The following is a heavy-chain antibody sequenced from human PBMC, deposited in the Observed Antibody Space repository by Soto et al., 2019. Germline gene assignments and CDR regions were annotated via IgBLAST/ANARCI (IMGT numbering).Heavy chain of an antibody. V-gene: IGHV4-39*01. D-gene: IGHD6-19*01. CDR3: ARADSGRVGGWSRYYFDY. CDR1: GDSISSSSYY. J-gene: IGHJ4*02. CDR2: TYYSGSP. Sequence: SETLSLTCTVSGDSISSSSYYWGWIRQPPGKGLEWIGNTYYSGSPYYNPSLKSRVTISVDTSKNQFSLKLSSVTAADTAVYYCARADSGRVGGWSRYYFDYWGQGTLVTVS.